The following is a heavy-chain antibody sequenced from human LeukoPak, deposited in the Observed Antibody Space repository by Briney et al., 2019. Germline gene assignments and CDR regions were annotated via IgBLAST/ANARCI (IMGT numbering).Heavy chain of an antibody. Sequence: AGGSLRLSCAASGFTFSSYAMHWVRQAPGKGLEWVAVISYDGSNKYYADSVKGRFTISRDNAKNSLYLQMNSLRAEDTAVYYCARDIRGMGPYGSGSYTGYWGQGTLVTVSS. V-gene: IGHV3-30-3*01. J-gene: IGHJ4*02. CDR2: ISYDGSNK. CDR1: GFTFSSYA. CDR3: ARDIRGMGPYGSGSYTGY. D-gene: IGHD3-10*01.